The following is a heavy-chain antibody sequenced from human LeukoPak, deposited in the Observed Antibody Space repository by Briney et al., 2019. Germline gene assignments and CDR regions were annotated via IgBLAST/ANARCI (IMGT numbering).Heavy chain of an antibody. CDR2: IYTSGST. D-gene: IGHD3-22*01. V-gene: IGHV4-4*07. J-gene: IGHJ4*02. Sequence: PSETLSLTCTVSGGSISSYYWSWIRQPAGKGLEWIGRIYTSGSTNYNPSLKSRVTMSVDTSKNQFSLKLSSVTAAGTAVYYCAREFRYDSSCDWPDWGQGTLVTVSS. CDR1: GGSISSYY. CDR3: AREFRYDSSCDWPD.